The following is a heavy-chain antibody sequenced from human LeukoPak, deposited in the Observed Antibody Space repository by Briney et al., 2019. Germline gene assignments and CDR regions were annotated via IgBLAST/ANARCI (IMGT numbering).Heavy chain of an antibody. CDR3: ATPARYYDSSGYFYHY. J-gene: IGHJ4*02. CDR2: IYYSGTT. V-gene: IGHV4-39*01. D-gene: IGHD3-22*01. CDR1: GGSISSSSYY. Sequence: SETLSLTCAVSGGSISSSSYYWAWLRQPPGKGLEWIGSIYYSGTTYYNPSLKSRVTISLDTFKNQFSLQLSSVTAADTAVYYCATPARYYDSSGYFYHYWGQGTLVTVSS.